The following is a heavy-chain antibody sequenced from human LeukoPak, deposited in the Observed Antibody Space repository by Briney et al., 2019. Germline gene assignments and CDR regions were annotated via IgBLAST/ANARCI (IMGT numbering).Heavy chain of an antibody. CDR3: AKDGGLWISAHWGDS. J-gene: IGHJ4*02. Sequence: GGSLRLSCAASGFTFSDYYMSWVRQAPGKGLKWVSTISTGGGNTYYADSVQGRFTVSRDDSKNTLYLQMNSLRAEDTAVYYCAKDGGLWISAHWGDSWGPGTLVTVSS. D-gene: IGHD2-2*03. CDR2: ISTGGGNT. V-gene: IGHV3-23*01. CDR1: GFTFSDYY.